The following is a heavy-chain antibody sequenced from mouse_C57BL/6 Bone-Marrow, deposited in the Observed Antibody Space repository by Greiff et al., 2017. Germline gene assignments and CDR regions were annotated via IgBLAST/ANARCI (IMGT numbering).Heavy chain of an antibody. CDR1: GYTFTDHT. J-gene: IGHJ2*01. CDR3: AREELYYGSSLFDD. Sequence: QVQLQQSDAELVKPGASVKISCKVSGYTFTDHTIHWMKQRPEQGLAWIGYIYPRDGSTKYNEKFKGKATLTADKSSSTAYMRLNSLTSDDSTVYFCAREELYYGSSLFDDWGPGTTLTVSS. V-gene: IGHV1-78*01. CDR2: IYPRDGST. D-gene: IGHD1-1*01.